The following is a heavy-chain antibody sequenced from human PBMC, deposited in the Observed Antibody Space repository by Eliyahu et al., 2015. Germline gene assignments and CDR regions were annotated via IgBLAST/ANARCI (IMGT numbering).Heavy chain of an antibody. CDR1: GGSFSGYY. CDR2: INHSGST. V-gene: IGHV4-34*01. D-gene: IGHD6-19*01. Sequence: QVQLQQWGAGLLKPSETLSLTCAVYGGSFSGYYWSWIRQPPGKGLXWIGEINHSGSTNYNPSLKSRVTISVDTSKNQFSLKLSSVTAADTAVYYCARSRHSSGWHHGNWFDPWGQGTLVTVSS. CDR3: ARSRHSSGWHHGNWFDP. J-gene: IGHJ5*02.